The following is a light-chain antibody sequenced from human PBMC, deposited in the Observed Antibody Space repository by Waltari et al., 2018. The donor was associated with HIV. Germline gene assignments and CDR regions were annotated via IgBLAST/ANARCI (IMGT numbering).Light chain of an antibody. J-gene: IGKJ4*01. CDR2: ASS. CDR3: QHLDSYPS. CDR1: RDIKSY. Sequence: DIQLTQSPSFLSASVGDKVTITCRANRDIKSYLAWYQQRPGKAPNLLIYASSTLQSEVPSRFSGSGSGTEFTLTISSLQPEDFATYFCQHLDSYPSFSAGTTVVI. V-gene: IGKV1-9*01.